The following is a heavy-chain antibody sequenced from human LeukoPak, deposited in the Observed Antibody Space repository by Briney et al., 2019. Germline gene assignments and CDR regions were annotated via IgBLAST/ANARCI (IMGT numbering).Heavy chain of an antibody. D-gene: IGHD2-8*01. CDR2: IRYDGCNK. CDR1: GFTFSSYG. Sequence: GGSLTLSCAASGFTFSSYGMHWVRQAPGKGLEWVAFIRYDGCNKYYADSVKGRFTISRDNSKNTLYLQMNSLRAEDTAVYYCAKQRGHCTNGVCYYFDYWGQGTLVTVSS. V-gene: IGHV3-30*02. CDR3: AKQRGHCTNGVCYYFDY. J-gene: IGHJ4*02.